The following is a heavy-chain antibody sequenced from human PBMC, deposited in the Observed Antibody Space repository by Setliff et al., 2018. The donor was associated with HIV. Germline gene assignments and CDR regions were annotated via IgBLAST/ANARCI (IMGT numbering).Heavy chain of an antibody. V-gene: IGHV1-69*13. D-gene: IGHD3-10*01. J-gene: IGHJ4*02. CDR1: GGTFNNYA. Sequence: SVKVSCKASGGTFNNYAISGVRQAPGQGLEWVGGIIPLFGTTNYAQKFQGRVTITADESTNTAHMELNSLRSIDTAMYYCATVFYYNSESYSLDYWGQGMLVNVSS. CDR3: ATVFYYNSESYSLDY. CDR2: IIPLFGTT.